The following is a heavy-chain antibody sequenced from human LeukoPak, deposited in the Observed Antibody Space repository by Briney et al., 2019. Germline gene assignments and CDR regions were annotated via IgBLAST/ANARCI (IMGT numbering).Heavy chain of an antibody. CDR3: VRDRASYGYYYYMDV. J-gene: IGHJ6*03. CDR1: GGSISSHY. V-gene: IGHV4-4*07. CDR2: IYTSGST. D-gene: IGHD3-10*01. Sequence: KASETLSLTCSVSGGSISSHYWSWIRQAAGKGLEWIGRIYTSGSTNYNPSLKSRVTISVDTSKNQFSLKLSSVTAADTAVYYCVRDRASYGYYYYMDVWGKGTTVTVSS.